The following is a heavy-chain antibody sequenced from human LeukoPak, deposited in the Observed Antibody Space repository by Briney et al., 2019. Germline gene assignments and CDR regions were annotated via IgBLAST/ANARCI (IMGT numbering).Heavy chain of an antibody. J-gene: IGHJ5*02. V-gene: IGHV1-2*06. CDR2: INPNSGGT. Sequence: ASVKVSCKASGYTFTGYYMHWVRQAPGQGLEWMGRINPNSGGTNYAQKFQGRVTMTRDTSVSTAYMELSRLRSDDTAVYYSARSEASYYYGSGSRKTAFDPWGQGTLVTVSS. CDR3: ARSEASYYYGSGSRKTAFDP. CDR1: GYTFTGYY. D-gene: IGHD3-10*01.